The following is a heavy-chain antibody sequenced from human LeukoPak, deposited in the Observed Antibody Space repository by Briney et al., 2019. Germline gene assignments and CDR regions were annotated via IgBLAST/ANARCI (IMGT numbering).Heavy chain of an antibody. CDR1: GYSFTSYW. D-gene: IGHD2-2*01. CDR3: ARRSSGCSRTSRYAFDY. CDR2: IYPGDSDT. Sequence: GESLKISCKGSGYSFTSYWIGWVRQIPGKGLEWMGIIYPGDSDTRYSPSFQGQVTITADKSISTAYLQWSSLKASDTAMYYRARRSSGCSRTSRYAFDYWGQGTLVTVSS. V-gene: IGHV5-51*01. J-gene: IGHJ4*02.